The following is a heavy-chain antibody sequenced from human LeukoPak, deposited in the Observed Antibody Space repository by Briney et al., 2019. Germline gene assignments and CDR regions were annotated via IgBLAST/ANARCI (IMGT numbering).Heavy chain of an antibody. J-gene: IGHJ4*02. D-gene: IGHD6-13*01. V-gene: IGHV4-59*01. CDR3: ATLYGSSWTLDY. CDR1: GGSISSYY. CDR2: IYYSGST. Sequence: SETLSLTCTVSGGSISSYYWSWIRQPPGKGLEWIGYIYYSGSTNYNPSLKSRVTISVDTSKNQFSLKLSSVTAADTAVYYCATLYGSSWTLDYWGQGTLVTVSS.